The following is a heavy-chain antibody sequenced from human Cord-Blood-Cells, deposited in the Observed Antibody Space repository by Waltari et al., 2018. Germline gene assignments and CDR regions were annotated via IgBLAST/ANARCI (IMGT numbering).Heavy chain of an antibody. Sequence: QLQLQESGPGLVKPSETLSLTCTVSGGSISSSSYYWGWIRQPPGKGLEWIGSIYYSGSTYYNPSLKSRVTISVDTSKNQCSLKLSSVTAADTAVYYCARSGGVSWGATWFDPWGQGTLVTVSS. J-gene: IGHJ5*02. CDR1: GGSISSSSYY. V-gene: IGHV4-39*07. CDR2: IYYSGST. CDR3: ARSGGVSWGATWFDP. D-gene: IGHD1-26*01.